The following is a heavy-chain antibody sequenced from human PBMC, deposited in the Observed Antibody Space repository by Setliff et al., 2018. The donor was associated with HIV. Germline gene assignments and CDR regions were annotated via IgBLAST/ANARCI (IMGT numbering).Heavy chain of an antibody. CDR2: INAGNGNT. Sequence: ASVKVSCKASGYTFTSYAMHWVRQAPGQRLEWMGWINAGNGNTKYSQKFQGRVTITRDTSASTAYMELSSLRSEDTAVYYCARLNRWSTAVAGTHLYYYGMDVWGQGTTVTVSS. J-gene: IGHJ6*02. D-gene: IGHD6-19*01. V-gene: IGHV1-3*01. CDR1: GYTFTSYA. CDR3: ARLNRWSTAVAGTHLYYYGMDV.